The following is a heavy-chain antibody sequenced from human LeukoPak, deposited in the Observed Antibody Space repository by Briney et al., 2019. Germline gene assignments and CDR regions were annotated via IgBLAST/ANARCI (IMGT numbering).Heavy chain of an antibody. CDR2: IDYRGST. CDR3: ARVNTAMVKSMDV. J-gene: IGHJ6*02. D-gene: IGHD5-18*01. Sequence: PSETLSLTCIVSGGSISSDYRSWIRQPPGKGLEWIGYIDYRGSTNYNSSLKSRVTISEDTSKNQFSLKVNSVTAADTAVYYCARVNTAMVKSMDVWGQGTTVTVSS. V-gene: IGHV4-59*01. CDR1: GGSISSDY.